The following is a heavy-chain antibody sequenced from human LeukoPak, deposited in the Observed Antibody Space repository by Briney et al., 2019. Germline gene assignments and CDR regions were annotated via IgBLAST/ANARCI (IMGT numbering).Heavy chain of an antibody. J-gene: IGHJ6*02. CDR2: IYYSGST. CDR1: GGSISSYY. D-gene: IGHD1-14*01. CDR3: ARGVPETWVTAGFHYMDV. Sequence: PSETLSLTCTVSGGSISSYYWSWIRQPPGKGLEWIGYIYYSGSTNYNPSLKSRVTISVDTSKNQFSLKLSSVTAADTAVYYCARGVPETWVTAGFHYMDVWGQGTTVTVSS. V-gene: IGHV4-59*01.